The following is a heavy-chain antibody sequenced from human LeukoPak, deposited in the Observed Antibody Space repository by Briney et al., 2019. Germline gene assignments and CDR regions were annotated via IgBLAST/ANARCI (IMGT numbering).Heavy chain of an antibody. J-gene: IGHJ4*02. CDR3: ARDYYYDSSGYYDLQDDY. Sequence: KASETLSLTSVVSGYSISNGYNWGWIRQPPGKGLEWIGSIYHSGSTYYNPSLKSRVIISVDTSKNQFSLKLSSVTAADTAVYYCARDYYYDSSGYYDLQDDYWGQGTLVTVSS. V-gene: IGHV4-38-2*02. CDR2: IYHSGST. D-gene: IGHD3-22*01. CDR1: GYSISNGYN.